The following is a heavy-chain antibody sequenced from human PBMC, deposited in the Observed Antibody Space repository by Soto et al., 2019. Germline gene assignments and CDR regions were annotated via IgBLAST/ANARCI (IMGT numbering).Heavy chain of an antibody. CDR3: GSNRARNWFDP. D-gene: IGHD6-6*01. V-gene: IGHV4-39*01. CDR2: IYYSGST. J-gene: IGHJ5*02. CDR1: GGSISSSSYY. Sequence: SETLSLTGIVGGGSISSSSYYCGWIRHRPAKGLEWIGSIYYSGSTCCSPSLRSRVTIPVQTSKNQFPLKLSSGTAAAPALVYGGSNRARNWFDPCGKRTLVSVSS.